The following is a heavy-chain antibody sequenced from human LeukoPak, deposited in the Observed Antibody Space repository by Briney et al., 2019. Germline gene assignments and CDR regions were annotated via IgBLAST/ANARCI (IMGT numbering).Heavy chain of an antibody. J-gene: IGHJ4*02. V-gene: IGHV3-21*01. CDR1: GFTFSSYS. CDR2: ISSSSSYI. Sequence: GGSLRLSCAASGFTFSSYSMNWVRQAPGKGLEWVSSISSSSSYIYYADSVKGRFTISRDNAKNSLYLQMNSLRAEDTAVYYCAKDRDSSGQTIDYWGQGTLVTVSS. D-gene: IGHD3-22*01. CDR3: AKDRDSSGQTIDY.